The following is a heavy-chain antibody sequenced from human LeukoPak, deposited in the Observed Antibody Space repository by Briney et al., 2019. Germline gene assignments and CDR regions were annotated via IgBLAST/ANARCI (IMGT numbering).Heavy chain of an antibody. V-gene: IGHV3-48*01. J-gene: IGHJ3*02. CDR3: ARHSSSWYVAFDI. Sequence: GGSLRLSCAASGFTFSSYSMNWVRQAPGKGLEWVSYISSSSSTIYYADSVKGRFTISRDNAKNSLYLQMNSLRAEDTAVYYCARHSSSWYVAFDIWGQGTMVTVSS. CDR2: ISSSSSTI. CDR1: GFTFSSYS. D-gene: IGHD6-13*01.